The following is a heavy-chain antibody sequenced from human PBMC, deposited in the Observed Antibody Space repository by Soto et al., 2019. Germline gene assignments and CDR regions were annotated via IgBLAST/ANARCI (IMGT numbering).Heavy chain of an antibody. CDR3: ARGLGSRMDD. CDR1: GTIFSSYT. Sequence: QVQLVQSGAEVKKPGSSVRVSCKASGTIFSSYTISWVRQAPGQGLEWMGRIIPILGETNSAQKFQGRVTLTADKSTNTAYMELTRLSLEDTALYYCARGLGSRMDDWAPGTTVTVSS. V-gene: IGHV1-69*08. D-gene: IGHD1-26*01. J-gene: IGHJ6*02. CDR2: IIPILGET.